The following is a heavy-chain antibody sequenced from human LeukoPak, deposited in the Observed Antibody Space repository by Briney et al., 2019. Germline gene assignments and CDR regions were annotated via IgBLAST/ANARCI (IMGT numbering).Heavy chain of an antibody. CDR1: GGTFSSYA. J-gene: IGHJ6*02. D-gene: IGHD1-26*01. CDR3: ATGYSGSYYRAYYYYGMDV. Sequence: GASVKVSCEASGGTFSSYAISWVRQAPGQGLEWMGGIIPIFGTANYAQKFQGRVTITADESTSTAYMELSSLRSEDTAVYYCATGYSGSYYRAYYYYGMDVWGQGTTVTVSS. CDR2: IIPIFGTA. V-gene: IGHV1-69*13.